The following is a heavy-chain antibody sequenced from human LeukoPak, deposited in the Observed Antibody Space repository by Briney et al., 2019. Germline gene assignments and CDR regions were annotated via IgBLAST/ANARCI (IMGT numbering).Heavy chain of an antibody. CDR3: AKDRGYDYVWGSYRHYYFDY. CDR2: ISSSSSYI. D-gene: IGHD3-16*02. V-gene: IGHV3-21*04. J-gene: IGHJ4*02. CDR1: GFTFSSYS. Sequence: GGSLRLSCAASGFTFSSYSMNWVRQAPGKGLEWVSSISSSSSYIYYADSVKGRFTISRDNAKNSLYLQMSSLRAEDTAVYYCAKDRGYDYVWGSYRHYYFDYWGQGTLVTVSS.